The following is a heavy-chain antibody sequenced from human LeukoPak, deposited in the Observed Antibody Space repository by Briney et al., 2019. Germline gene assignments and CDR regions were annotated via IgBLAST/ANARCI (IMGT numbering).Heavy chain of an antibody. CDR3: ARGYCSDERCPVFPS. D-gene: IGHD2-15*01. CDR2: ISNSETT. CDR1: GGSVTSYY. V-gene: IGHV4-59*02. Sequence: SETLALTCSVSGGSVTSYYWNWVRQTPGKGLEWIGYISNSETTDYGPSFKSRVTMSLDTSKNQFSLKLSSVTAADTGVYYCARGYCSDERCPVFPSWGQGTLVTVSS. J-gene: IGHJ5*02.